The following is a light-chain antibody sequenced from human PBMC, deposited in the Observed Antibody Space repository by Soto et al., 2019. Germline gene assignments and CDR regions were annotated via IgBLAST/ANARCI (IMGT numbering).Light chain of an antibody. CDR1: QSVSSY. CDR3: QQRSNWQT. J-gene: IGKJ1*01. V-gene: IGKV3-11*01. CDR2: DAS. Sequence: EIVLTQSPATLSLSPGERATLSCRASQSVSSYLAWYQQKPGQAPRLLIYDASNRATGIPARFSGSGSGTDFTLTINGLEPEDFAVYYCQQRSNWQTFGQGTKVEI.